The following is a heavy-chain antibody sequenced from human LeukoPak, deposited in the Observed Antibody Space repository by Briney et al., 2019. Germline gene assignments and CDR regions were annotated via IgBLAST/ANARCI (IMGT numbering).Heavy chain of an antibody. CDR3: ARDRGGLRGSYYYFDY. V-gene: IGHV1-46*01. J-gene: IGHJ4*02. D-gene: IGHD1-26*01. CDR1: GYTFTSYY. Sequence: GASVKVSCKASGYTFTSYYMHWVRQAPGQGLEWMGIINPSGGSTSYAQKFQGRVTMTRDMYTSTVYLELSSLRSEDTAVYYCARDRGGLRGSYYYFDYWGQGTLATVSS. CDR2: INPSGGST.